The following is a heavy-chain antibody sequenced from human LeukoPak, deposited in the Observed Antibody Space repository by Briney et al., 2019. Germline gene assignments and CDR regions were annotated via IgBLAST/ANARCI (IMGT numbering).Heavy chain of an antibody. D-gene: IGHD3-9*01. CDR3: ARANGGFAYYDILTGYDY. CDR2: ISAYNGNT. Sequence: ASVKVSCKASGYTFNSYGISWVRQAPGQGLEWMGWISAYNGNTNYAQKLQGRVTMTTDTPTSTAYMELRSLRSDDTAVYYCARANGGFAYYDILTGYDYWGQGTLVTVSS. J-gene: IGHJ4*02. V-gene: IGHV1-18*04. CDR1: GYTFNSYG.